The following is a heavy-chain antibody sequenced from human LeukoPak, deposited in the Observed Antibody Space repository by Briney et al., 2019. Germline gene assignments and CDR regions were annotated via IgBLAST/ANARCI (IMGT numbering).Heavy chain of an antibody. D-gene: IGHD3-16*01. CDR2: IKTKTDGGTT. J-gene: IGHJ4*02. Sequence: PGGSLRLSCAATGFTFRDYWMTWVRQAPGRGLEWVGRIKTKTDGGTTDYGAPVKGRFTISRDDSKNTLYLQMNSLKTEDTAVYYCTSTLGYWGQGTLVTVSS. V-gene: IGHV3-15*01. CDR1: GFTFRDYW. CDR3: TSTLGY.